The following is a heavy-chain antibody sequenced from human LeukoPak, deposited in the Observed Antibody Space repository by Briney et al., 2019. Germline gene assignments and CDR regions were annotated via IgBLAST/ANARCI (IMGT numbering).Heavy chain of an antibody. V-gene: IGHV3-7*01. CDR1: GFTFSSYC. J-gene: IGHJ4*02. CDR2: INQNGSEK. Sequence: GGSLRLSCAASGFTFSSYCISWVRQAPGKGLEWVANINQNGSEKNYVDSVKGRFTISRDNAHNSLYLQLNSLRAEDTAVYYCARCRRSITMVRGVTYFDYWGQGTLVPVSS. CDR3: ARCRRSITMVRGVTYFDY. D-gene: IGHD3-10*01.